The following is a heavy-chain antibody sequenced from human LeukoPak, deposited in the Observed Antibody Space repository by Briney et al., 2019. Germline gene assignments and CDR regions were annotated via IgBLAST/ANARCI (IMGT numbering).Heavy chain of an antibody. V-gene: IGHV4-31*03. Sequence: PSETLSLTCTVSGGSISSGGYYWSWIRPHPGKGLEWVGSIYYSGSTYSHPSLKRRVTRSVDTSKNPFSLKLSSVTAADTAVYYCARGRAYYYGSGSSPFDYWGQGTLVTVSS. D-gene: IGHD3-10*01. CDR1: GGSISSGGYY. J-gene: IGHJ4*02. CDR3: ARGRAYYYGSGSSPFDY. CDR2: IYYSGST.